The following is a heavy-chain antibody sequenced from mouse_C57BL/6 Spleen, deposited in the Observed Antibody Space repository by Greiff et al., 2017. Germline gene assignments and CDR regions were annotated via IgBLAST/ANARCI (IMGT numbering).Heavy chain of an antibody. CDR2: ISSGSSTI. CDR1: GFTFSDYG. Sequence: EVKVVESGGGLVKPGGSLKLSCAASGFTFSDYGMHWVRQAPEKGLEWVAYISSGSSTIYYADTVKGRFTISRDNAKNTLFLQMTSLRSEDTVMYYCARETAGDAMDYWGQGTSVTVSS. D-gene: IGHD3-2*01. J-gene: IGHJ4*01. CDR3: ARETAGDAMDY. V-gene: IGHV5-17*01.